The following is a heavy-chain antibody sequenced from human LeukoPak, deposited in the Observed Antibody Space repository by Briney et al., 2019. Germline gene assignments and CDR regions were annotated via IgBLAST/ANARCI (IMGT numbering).Heavy chain of an antibody. CDR1: GFTFRNYD. V-gene: IGHV3-13*01. CDR2: IGIADDT. Sequence: GGSLRLSCAASGFTFRNYDMHWVRQFPGRDLEWVSAIGIADDTHYPDSVKGRFTISRENAKNSLYLQMNGLRDGDTAVYYCVRGGIQVSGIDAFDIWGQGTMVTVSS. CDR3: VRGGIQVSGIDAFDI. D-gene: IGHD5/OR15-5a*01. J-gene: IGHJ3*02.